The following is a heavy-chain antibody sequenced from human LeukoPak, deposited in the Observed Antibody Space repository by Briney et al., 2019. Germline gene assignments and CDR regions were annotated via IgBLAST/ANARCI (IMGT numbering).Heavy chain of an antibody. D-gene: IGHD6-19*01. CDR1: GYTFTSYY. Sequence: ASVKVSCKASGYTFTSYYMHWVRQAPGQGLEWMGIINPSGGSTSYAQKFQGRVTMTRDTSTSTVYMELSSLRSEDTAVYYCATGYSSGWYPLLFDYWGQGTLVTVSS. CDR3: ATGYSSGWYPLLFDY. V-gene: IGHV1-46*01. J-gene: IGHJ4*02. CDR2: INPSGGST.